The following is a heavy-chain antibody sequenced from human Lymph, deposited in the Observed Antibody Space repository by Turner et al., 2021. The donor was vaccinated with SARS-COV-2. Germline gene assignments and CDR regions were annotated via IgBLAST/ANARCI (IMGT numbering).Heavy chain of an antibody. J-gene: IGHJ6*02. CDR1: GYTFTGYY. D-gene: IGHD3-3*01. CDR2: INPNIGGT. CDR3: ARDVERYNDFWSGYSGGYGLDV. Sequence: QVQLVQSGAEVKKPGASVKVSCKASGYTFTGYYMHWVRQAPGQGLEWMGWINPNIGGTNYAQKFQGRVTMTRDTSISTAYMELSRLRSDDTAVYYCARDVERYNDFWSGYSGGYGLDVWGQGTTVTVSS. V-gene: IGHV1-2*02.